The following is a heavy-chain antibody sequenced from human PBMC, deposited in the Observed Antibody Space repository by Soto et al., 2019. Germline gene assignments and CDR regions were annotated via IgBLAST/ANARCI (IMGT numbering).Heavy chain of an antibody. CDR1: GFTFNDYA. D-gene: IGHD3-22*01. CDR2: ISYDGANK. J-gene: IGHJ4*02. CDR3: ARTPYFYASSGATYQFDY. Sequence: QVQLVESGGGVVQPGRSLRLSCAASGFTFNDYAMHWVRQAPGKGLEWVAVISYDGANKYYADSVKGRFTISRDDSKNTLYLQMTSLRAEDTAVYYCARTPYFYASSGATYQFDYWGQGTLVTISS. V-gene: IGHV3-30-3*01.